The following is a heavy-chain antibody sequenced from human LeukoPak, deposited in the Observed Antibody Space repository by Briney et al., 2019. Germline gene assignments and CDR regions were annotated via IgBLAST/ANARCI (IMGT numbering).Heavy chain of an antibody. CDR1: GGSISSDFNY. CDR2: RYSSGST. D-gene: IGHD3-3*01. CDR3: ARERAYYDFWSGYSNTNYFDY. Sequence: SETLSLTCTVSGGSISSDFNYWGWIRQPPGKGLEWIGSRYSSGSTYYNPSLKSRVTISADTSKNQFSLKLSSVTAADTAVYYCARERAYYDFWSGYSNTNYFDYWGQGTLVTVSS. V-gene: IGHV4-39*07. J-gene: IGHJ4*02.